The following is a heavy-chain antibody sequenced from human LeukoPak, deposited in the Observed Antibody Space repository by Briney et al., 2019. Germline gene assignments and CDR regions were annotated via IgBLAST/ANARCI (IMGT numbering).Heavy chain of an antibody. J-gene: IGHJ4*02. V-gene: IGHV3-15*01. D-gene: IGHD3-10*01. Sequence: GGSLRLSCVDSGFTFTNAWMSWVRQAPGKGLEWIGRIKSKTDGETTNYAEPVRGRFTTSRDDSKSAVYLQMNSLKIEDTAVYYCTTDLGTYYHGSQRLVPIDYWGQGTLVTVSS. CDR3: TTDLGTYYHGSQRLVPIDY. CDR2: IKSKTDGETT. CDR1: GFTFTNAW.